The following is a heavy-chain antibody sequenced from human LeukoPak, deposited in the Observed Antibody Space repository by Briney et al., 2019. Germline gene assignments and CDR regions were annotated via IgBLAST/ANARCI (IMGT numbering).Heavy chain of an antibody. Sequence: GGSLKLSCAASGFTFSSYEMNWVRQAPGQGLEWVAYVSSTGNTVHYAGSVKGRFTISRDNAKNSLYLQMNRLRAEDTAVYYCTKETPQMDVWGKGTTVTVSS. J-gene: IGHJ6*04. CDR3: TKETPQMDV. CDR2: VSSTGNTV. V-gene: IGHV3-48*03. CDR1: GFTFSSYE. D-gene: IGHD2-15*01.